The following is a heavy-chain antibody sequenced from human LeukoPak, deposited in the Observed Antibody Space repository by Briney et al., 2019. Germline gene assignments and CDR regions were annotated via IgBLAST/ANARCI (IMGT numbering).Heavy chain of an antibody. V-gene: IGHV3-21*01. J-gene: IGHJ1*01. CDR3: AHTVTPRYFQF. D-gene: IGHD4-17*01. Sequence: GGSLRLSCAASGFTFSNYSMTWVRQAPGKGLEWVSFISSSSSYIYYADSVKGRFTISRDNAKNSLYLQMNSLRTEDTALYYCAHTVTPRYFQFWGQGTLVTVSS. CDR1: GFTFSNYS. CDR2: ISSSSSYI.